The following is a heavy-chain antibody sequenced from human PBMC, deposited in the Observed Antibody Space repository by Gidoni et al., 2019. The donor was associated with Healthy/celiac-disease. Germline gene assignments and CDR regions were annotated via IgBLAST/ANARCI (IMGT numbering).Heavy chain of an antibody. J-gene: IGHJ4*02. CDR3: AKDRGYCSGGSCDELDY. CDR2: IRWDGSST. Sequence: EVQLVESGGVVVQPGGSLRLSCAASGFPFDDYAIHWVRQAPGKGLAWVSRIRWDGSSTYYADSVKGRLTISRDDSKNSLYLQRNSLRAEDTALYYCAKDRGYCSGGSCDELDYWGQGTLVTVSS. V-gene: IGHV3-43D*03. CDR1: GFPFDDYA. D-gene: IGHD2-15*01.